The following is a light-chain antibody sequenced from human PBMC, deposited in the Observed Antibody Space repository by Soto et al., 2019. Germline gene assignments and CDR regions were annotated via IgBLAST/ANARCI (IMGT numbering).Light chain of an antibody. CDR1: TSDVGGSNY. J-gene: IGLJ1*01. V-gene: IGLV2-14*01. Sequence: SALAQPTSVSGSPGQSIASACTGTTSDVGGSNYVSWYQQHPGNAPNLIIFEVHNRPSGVSNRFSGSKSGNTASLTISGLQAEDEAEYYCSSYSSSSTPYVFGTGTKVTVL. CDR3: SSYSSSSTPYV. CDR2: EVH.